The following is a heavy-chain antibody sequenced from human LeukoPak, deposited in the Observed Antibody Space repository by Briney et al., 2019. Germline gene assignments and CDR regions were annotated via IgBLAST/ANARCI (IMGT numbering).Heavy chain of an antibody. CDR2: INWNGGST. V-gene: IGHV3-20*04. D-gene: IGHD3-10*01. J-gene: IGHJ3*02. CDR1: GFTFDDYG. Sequence: GGSLRLSCAASGFTFDDYGMSWVRHAPGKGLEWVSGINWNGGSTGYADSVKGRFTISRDNAKNSLYLQMNSLRAEDTAAYYCAKDESAYGSGSYEAFDIWGQGTMVTVSS. CDR3: AKDESAYGSGSYEAFDI.